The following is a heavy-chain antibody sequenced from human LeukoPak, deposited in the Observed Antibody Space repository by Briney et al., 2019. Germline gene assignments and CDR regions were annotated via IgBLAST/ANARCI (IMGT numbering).Heavy chain of an antibody. CDR3: ASELRLGH. CDR1: GFTFNSSW. J-gene: IGHJ4*02. Sequence: GGSLRLSGAASGFTFNSSWMYWVRQAPGKGLEWVSRIYSDGSSTSYAASVKGRFTISRDNAQNTLYLQMNSLRAEDTAVYYCASELRLGHWGQGILVTVSS. CDR2: IYSDGSST. V-gene: IGHV3-74*01. D-gene: IGHD3-16*01.